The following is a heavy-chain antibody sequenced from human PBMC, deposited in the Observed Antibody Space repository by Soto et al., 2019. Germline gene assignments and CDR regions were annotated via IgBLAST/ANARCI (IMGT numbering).Heavy chain of an antibody. D-gene: IGHD4-17*01. CDR2: INHSGTT. V-gene: IGHV4-34*01. CDR1: GGSLSGYY. Sequence: PSETLSLTCAVYGGSLSGYYWSWIRQPPGKGLEWIGEINHSGTTNYNPSLKSRVTISVDLSKNQFSLRLSSVTTADTALYYCARTTAVPNTLRSRYFFDYWGQGTLVTVSS. J-gene: IGHJ4*02. CDR3: ARTTAVPNTLRSRYFFDY.